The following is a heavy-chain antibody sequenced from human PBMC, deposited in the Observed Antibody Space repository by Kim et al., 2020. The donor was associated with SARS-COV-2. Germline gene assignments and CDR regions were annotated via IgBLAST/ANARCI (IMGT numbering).Heavy chain of an antibody. CDR1: GFTVSSNY. D-gene: IGHD2-21*02. CDR3: AREKWVVTAFYGNAGWFDP. J-gene: IGHJ5*02. V-gene: IGHV3-53*04. CDR2: IYSGGST. Sequence: GGSLRLSCAASGFTVSSNYMSWVRQAPGKGLEWVSVIYSGGSTYYADSVKGRFTISRHNSKNTLYLQMNSLRAEDTAVYYCAREKWVVTAFYGNAGWFDPWGQGTLVTVSS.